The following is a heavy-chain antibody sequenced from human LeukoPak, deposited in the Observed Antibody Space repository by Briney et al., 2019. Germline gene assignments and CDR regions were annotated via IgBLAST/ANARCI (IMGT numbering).Heavy chain of an antibody. CDR3: ARAGSSSRWVHAY. V-gene: IGHV1-2*02. D-gene: IGHD6-13*01. Sequence: ASVKVSCTASGYTFTGYNMHWVRQAPGQGLEWMGWINPNSGGTNYAQKFQGRVTMTRDTSISTACMELSRLRFDDTAVFYCARAGSSSRWVHAYWGQGALVTVSS. J-gene: IGHJ4*02. CDR2: INPNSGGT. CDR1: GYTFTGYN.